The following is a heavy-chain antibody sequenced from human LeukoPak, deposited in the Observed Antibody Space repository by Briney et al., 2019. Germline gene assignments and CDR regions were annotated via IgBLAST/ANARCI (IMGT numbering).Heavy chain of an antibody. D-gene: IGHD3-22*01. Sequence: ASVKVSCKASGYTFTSYYMHWVRQAPGQGLEWMGWISAYNGNTNYAQKLQGRVTMTTDTSTSTAYMELRSLRSDDTAVYYCARAVGYDSSGYYNDAFDIWGQGTMVTVSS. CDR3: ARAVGYDSSGYYNDAFDI. J-gene: IGHJ3*02. CDR1: GYTFTSYY. CDR2: ISAYNGNT. V-gene: IGHV1-18*04.